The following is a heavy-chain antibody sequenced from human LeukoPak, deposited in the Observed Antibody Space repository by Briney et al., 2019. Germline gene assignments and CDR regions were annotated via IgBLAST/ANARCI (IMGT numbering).Heavy chain of an antibody. J-gene: IGHJ4*02. CDR2: IIPIFGTA. CDR1: GGTFSSYA. CDR3: ARGSLPIVVPPATLDD. D-gene: IGHD2-2*01. Sequence: SVKVSCKASGGTFSSYAISWVRQAPGQGLEWMGRIIPIFGTANYAQKFQGRVTITTDESTSTAYMELSSLRSEDTAAYYCARGSLPIVVPPATLDDWGQGTLVAVSS. V-gene: IGHV1-69*05.